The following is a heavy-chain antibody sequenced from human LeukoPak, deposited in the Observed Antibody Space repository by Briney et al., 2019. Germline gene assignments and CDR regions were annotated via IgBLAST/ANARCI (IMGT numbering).Heavy chain of an antibody. CDR3: ARDGTAPGLYFDL. J-gene: IGHJ4*01. CDR1: GFTFSDYR. CDR2: IRQDGGEK. D-gene: IGHD6-13*01. V-gene: IGHV3-7*01. Sequence: GGSLRLSCAVSGFTFSDYRMNWVRQAPGKGLDWVASIRQDGGEKSYVDSVKGRFTISRDNTKNSLYLQMSSLRAEVTAVYYCARDGTAPGLYFDLWGQGTLVTVSS.